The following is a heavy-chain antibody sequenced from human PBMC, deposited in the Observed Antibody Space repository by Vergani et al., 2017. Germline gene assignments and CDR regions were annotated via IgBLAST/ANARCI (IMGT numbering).Heavy chain of an antibody. J-gene: IGHJ6*03. V-gene: IGHV1-46*03. CDR3: AREAYSSSWYYYYYYMDV. Sequence: QVQLVQSGAEVKKPGASVKVSCKASGYTFTSYYMHWVRQAPGQGLEWTGIINPSGGSTSYAQKFQGRVTMTRDTSTSTGYMELSSLRSEDTAVYYCAREAYSSSWYYYYYYMDVWGKGTTVTVSS. CDR1: GYTFTSYY. D-gene: IGHD6-13*01. CDR2: INPSGGST.